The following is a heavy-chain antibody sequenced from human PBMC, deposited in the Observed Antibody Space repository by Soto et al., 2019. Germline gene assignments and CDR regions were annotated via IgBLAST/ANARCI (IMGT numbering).Heavy chain of an antibody. J-gene: IGHJ4*02. CDR3: AKDQGSSWYEIDY. D-gene: IGHD6-13*01. V-gene: IGHV3-23*01. Sequence: EVQLLESGGGLVQPGGSLRLSCAASGFTFSNYAVTWVRQAPGKGLEWVSTISGSGGITYYADSVKGRFTISRDNSKNTPYLQMNSLRAEDTAVYYCAKDQGSSWYEIDYWGQGTLVTVSS. CDR1: GFTFSNYA. CDR2: ISGSGGIT.